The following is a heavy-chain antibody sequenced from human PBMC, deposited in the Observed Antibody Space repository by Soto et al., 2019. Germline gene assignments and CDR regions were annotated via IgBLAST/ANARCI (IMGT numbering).Heavy chain of an antibody. J-gene: IGHJ6*03. CDR1: GDSISSSY. D-gene: IGHD3-3*01. CDR2: IDDTGST. CDR3: ARGVLEWLLRDSYYYYMDV. V-gene: IGHV4-59*01. Sequence: QVQLQESGPGLVKPSETLSLTCTVSGDSISSSYWNWIRQAPGKGLEWIGYIDDTGSTNYNPSLKSRVTLSVAPSNTQYSLKLSSVTAADTDVYYCARGVLEWLLRDSYYYYMDVWGKGTTVTVSS.